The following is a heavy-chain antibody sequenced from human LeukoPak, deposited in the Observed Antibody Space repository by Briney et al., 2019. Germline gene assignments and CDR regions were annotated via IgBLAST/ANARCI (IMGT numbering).Heavy chain of an antibody. CDR1: GFTFSSYA. J-gene: IGHJ4*02. Sequence: GGSLRLSCAASGFTFSSYAMSWVRQVPGKGLEWVSAIGGSGGSTYYADSVKGRFTIPRDNSKNTLYLQMNSLRAEDTALYYCAKEYYDFWSGYYYFDYWGQGTLVTVSS. CDR2: IGGSGGST. CDR3: AKEYYDFWSGYYYFDY. D-gene: IGHD3-3*01. V-gene: IGHV3-23*01.